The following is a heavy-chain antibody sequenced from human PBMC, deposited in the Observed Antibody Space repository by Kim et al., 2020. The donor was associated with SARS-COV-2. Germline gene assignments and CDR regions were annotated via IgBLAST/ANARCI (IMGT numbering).Heavy chain of an antibody. Sequence: GGSLRLSCAASGFTVSSNYMSWVRQAPGKGLEWVSVIYSGGSTYYEDSVKGRFTISRDNSKNTLYLQMNSLRAEDTAVYYCASDSSGYYDYWGQGTLVTVSS. J-gene: IGHJ4*02. CDR2: IYSGGST. D-gene: IGHD3-22*01. V-gene: IGHV3-53*01. CDR1: GFTVSSNY. CDR3: ASDSSGYYDY.